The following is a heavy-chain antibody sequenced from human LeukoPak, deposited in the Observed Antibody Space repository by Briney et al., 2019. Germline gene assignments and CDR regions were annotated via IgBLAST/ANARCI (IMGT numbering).Heavy chain of an antibody. D-gene: IGHD3-3*01. CDR1: GFTFSDYY. CDR2: TDGSGRTI. J-gene: IGHJ4*02. Sequence: GSLRLSCAASGFTFSDYYMSWMRQAPGKGLEWVAHTDGSGRTIYYIDSVKGRFTISRDNARNSLYLQMISLRAEDTAVYYCAKDFYDFWSGFDYWGLGTLVTVSS. V-gene: IGHV3-11*01. CDR3: AKDFYDFWSGFDY.